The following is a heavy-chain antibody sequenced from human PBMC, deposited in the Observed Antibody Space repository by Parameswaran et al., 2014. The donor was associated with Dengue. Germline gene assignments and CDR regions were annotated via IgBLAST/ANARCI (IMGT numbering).Heavy chain of an antibody. V-gene: IGHV3-15*01. CDR3: TTAMVTRLNS. Sequence: VRQAPGKGLEWVGRIKSKTDGGTTDYAAPVKGRFTISRDDSKNMLFLQMNSLKTEDTAVYYCTTAMVTRLNSWGQGTLVTVSS. CDR2: IKSKTDGGTT. J-gene: IGHJ4*02. D-gene: IGHD4-17*01.